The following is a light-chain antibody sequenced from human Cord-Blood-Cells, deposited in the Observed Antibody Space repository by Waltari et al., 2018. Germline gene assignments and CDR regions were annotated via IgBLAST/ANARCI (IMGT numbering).Light chain of an antibody. CDR2: DAS. J-gene: IGKJ1*01. Sequence: DIQMTQSPSTLSASVGDRVTITCRASQSISSWLAWYQQKPGKAPKLLIYDASSLENGVPSRFSGSGSGTEFTLTISSLQPDDFATYYCQQYNSYSQWTFGQGTKVEIK. V-gene: IGKV1-5*01. CDR1: QSISSW. CDR3: QQYNSYSQWT.